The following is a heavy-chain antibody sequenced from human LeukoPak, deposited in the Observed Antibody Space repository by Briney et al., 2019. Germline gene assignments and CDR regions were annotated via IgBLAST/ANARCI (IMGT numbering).Heavy chain of an antibody. D-gene: IGHD3-3*01. V-gene: IGHV1-18*01. J-gene: IGHJ6*03. CDR3: ARGHGYYYYMDV. CDR1: GYRLSRYG. CDR2: VSVFNGDT. Sequence: ASVKVSCKASGYRLSRYGISWVRQAPGQGPEWVGWVSVFNGDTKYAQKFQGRVTVTTEISTDTAYMELSSLRSDDTGVYYCARGHGYYYYMDVWGQGTTVTVFS.